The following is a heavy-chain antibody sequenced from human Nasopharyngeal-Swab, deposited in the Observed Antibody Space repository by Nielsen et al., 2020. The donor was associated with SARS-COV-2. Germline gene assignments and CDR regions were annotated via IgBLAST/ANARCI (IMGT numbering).Heavy chain of an antibody. J-gene: IGHJ1*01. V-gene: IGHV3-7*05. CDR1: GFTLRYYW. CDR3: ARGPIPTSSPQYFES. D-gene: IGHD6-6*01. CDR2: IMQDASEQ. Sequence: GGSLRLSCAASGFTLRYYWMSWVRQAPGKGLEWVASIMQDASEQYYVDSVKGRFTISRDNAKNSLFLEMNSLRAEDTAMYYCARGPIPTSSPQYFESWGQGTLVTVSS.